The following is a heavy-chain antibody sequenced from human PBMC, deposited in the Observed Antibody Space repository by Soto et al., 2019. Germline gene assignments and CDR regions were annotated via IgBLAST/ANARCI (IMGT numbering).Heavy chain of an antibody. Sequence: QVVQSGAEVKKPGSSVKVSCKPSGGTFNRQAFSWVRQTPGQGLEWMGGFIPIFGTTDYSQKFQGRVTITADEATSTAYMGLSSLTSDATAVYYGARVDSSMFEGGEWFDPWGQGTLVTVSS. V-gene: IGHV1-69*12. CDR1: GGTFNRQA. J-gene: IGHJ5*02. CDR3: ARVDSSMFEGGEWFDP. D-gene: IGHD3-10*02. CDR2: FIPIFGTT.